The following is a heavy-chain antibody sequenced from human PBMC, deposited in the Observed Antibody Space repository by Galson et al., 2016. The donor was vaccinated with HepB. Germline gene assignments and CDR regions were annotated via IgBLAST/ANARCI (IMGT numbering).Heavy chain of an antibody. Sequence: SLRLXCAASGXXFSXXXMSXXXQAXXKGLEXVAXINQAGYKKHYVGSVKGRFTVSRDNAKASLHLQMDSLRAEXPAVYYCARSLVVPIPNFYHYGMNVWGQGTTVTVXS. J-gene: IGHJ6*02. CDR1: GXXFSXXX. V-gene: IGHV3-7*03. CDR3: ARSLVVPIPNFYHYGMNV. D-gene: IGHD3-22*01. CDR2: INQAGYKK.